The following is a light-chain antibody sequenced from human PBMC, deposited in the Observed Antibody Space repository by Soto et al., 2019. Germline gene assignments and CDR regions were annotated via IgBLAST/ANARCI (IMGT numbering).Light chain of an antibody. CDR3: QQYNSYSVT. J-gene: IGKJ1*01. CDR2: DAS. V-gene: IGKV1-5*01. CDR1: QSISSW. Sequence: DIQMTQSPSTLSGSVGDRVTTSCRASQSISSWLAWYQQKPGKAPKLLIYDASSLESGVPSRFSGSGSGTEFTLTISSLQPDDFATYYCQQYNSYSVTFGQGTKVDIK.